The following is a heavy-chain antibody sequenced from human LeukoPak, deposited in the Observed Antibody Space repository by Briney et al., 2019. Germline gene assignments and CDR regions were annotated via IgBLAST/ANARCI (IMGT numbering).Heavy chain of an antibody. D-gene: IGHD3-3*01. CDR3: ARDSRTESYDFWSGYWKYYYYYMDV. V-gene: IGHV4-34*01. Sequence: SSETLSLTCAVYGESFSGFYWTWIRQPPGKGLEWIGEINHSGSTNYNPSLESRVTISVDTSKNHFSLKLSSVTAADTAVYYCARDSRTESYDFWSGYWKYYYYYMDVWGKGTTVTVSS. CDR1: GESFSGFY. J-gene: IGHJ6*03. CDR2: INHSGST.